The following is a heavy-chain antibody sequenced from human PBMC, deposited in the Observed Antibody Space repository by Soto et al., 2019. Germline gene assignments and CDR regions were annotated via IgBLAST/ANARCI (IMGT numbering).Heavy chain of an antibody. CDR2: INPSRGST. CDR3: ARANYGSGTVFAAYDF. V-gene: IGHV1-46*01. J-gene: IGHJ3*01. CDR1: GYIFTNYY. D-gene: IGHD3-10*01. Sequence: QVQLVQSGAEVKKPGASVKVSCKASGYIFTNYYIHWVRQAPGQGLEWMGTINPSRGSTNYPQKFQGRVTMSRDTSTDTVYMEVNSLRSEDTAMYYCARANYGSGTVFAAYDFWGQGTMVTVSS.